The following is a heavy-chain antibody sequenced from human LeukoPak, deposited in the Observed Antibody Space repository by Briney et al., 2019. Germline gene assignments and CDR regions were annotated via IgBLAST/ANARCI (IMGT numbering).Heavy chain of an antibody. J-gene: IGHJ4*02. D-gene: IGHD4-11*01. CDR2: INHSGST. V-gene: IGHV4-34*01. CDR3: ARGYMRSFDY. Sequence: SETLSLTCAVYGGSFSGYYWSWIRQPPGKGLEWIGEINHSGSTNYNPSLKSRVIISVDTSKNQFSLKLSSVTAADTAVYYCARGYMRSFDYWGQETLVTVSS. CDR1: GGSFSGYY.